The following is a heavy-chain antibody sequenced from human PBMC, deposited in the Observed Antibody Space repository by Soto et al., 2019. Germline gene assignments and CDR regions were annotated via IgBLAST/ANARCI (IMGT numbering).Heavy chain of an antibody. Sequence: SETLSLTCTVAGGSISSYYWSWIRQTPGKGLEWIGRIYATGDTDYNPSLKSRISMSVDMSKKQFSLTLRSVTAADTAIYYCVRDGTKNLRDRFEPWGRGILVTVSS. CDR1: GGSISSYY. J-gene: IGHJ5*02. V-gene: IGHV4-4*07. CDR2: IYATGDT. D-gene: IGHD1-26*01. CDR3: VRDGTKNLRDRFEP.